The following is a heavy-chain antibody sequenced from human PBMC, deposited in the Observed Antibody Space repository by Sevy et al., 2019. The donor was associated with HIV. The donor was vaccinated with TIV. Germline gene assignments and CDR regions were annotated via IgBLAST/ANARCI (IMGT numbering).Heavy chain of an antibody. J-gene: IGHJ4*02. D-gene: IGHD5-18*01. CDR3: TPRGYSYGTPFDY. CDR2: INAGNGNT. V-gene: IGHV1-3*01. Sequence: ASVKVSCKASGYTFTSYAMHWVRQAPGQRLEWMGWINAGNGNTKYSRKFQGRVTITRDTSASTAYMELSSLRSEDTAVYYCTPRGYSYGTPFDYWGQGTLVTVSS. CDR1: GYTFTSYA.